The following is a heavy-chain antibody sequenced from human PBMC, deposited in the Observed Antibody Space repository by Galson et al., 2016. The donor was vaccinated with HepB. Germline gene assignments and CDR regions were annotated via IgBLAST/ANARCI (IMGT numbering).Heavy chain of an antibody. J-gene: IGHJ3*01. V-gene: IGHV3-30*18. D-gene: IGHD3-10*01. Sequence: SLRLSCAASGFSFSTYAMHWVRQAPGKGLEWVALISYDGSYSSYADSVKGRFTISRDKSKKTLYLQMNSLRAEDTAVYYCAKVPSMVRGFWGQGTMVTVSS. CDR3: AKVPSMVRGF. CDR1: GFSFSTYA. CDR2: ISYDGSYS.